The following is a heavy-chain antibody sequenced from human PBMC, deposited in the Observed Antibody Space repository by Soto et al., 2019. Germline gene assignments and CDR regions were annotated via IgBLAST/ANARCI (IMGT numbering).Heavy chain of an antibody. CDR2: IGTAGDT. V-gene: IGHV3-13*01. Sequence: PGGSLRLSCAASGFTFSGYDMHWVRQATGKGLEWVSSIGTAGDTYYPDSMKGRFTISRENAKNSLYLQMDSLRAGDTAVNYCGRGSMDVWGKGTTVPVSS. CDR1: GFTFSGYD. CDR3: GRGSMDV. J-gene: IGHJ6*03.